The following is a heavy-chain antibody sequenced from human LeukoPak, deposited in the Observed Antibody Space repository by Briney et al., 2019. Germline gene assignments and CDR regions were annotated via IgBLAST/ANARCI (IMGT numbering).Heavy chain of an antibody. D-gene: IGHD3-10*01. J-gene: IGHJ4*02. V-gene: IGHV3-64*01. Sequence: GGSLRLSCAAYGFTFSNYAMYWVRQAPGKGLEYASAISNNGGRTFYANSVKGRFTISRDNSKNTLYLQMGRLTAEDMAIYYCAKDGFGELGSYFDYWGQGTLVTVSS. CDR2: ISNNGGRT. CDR1: GFTFSNYA. CDR3: AKDGFGELGSYFDY.